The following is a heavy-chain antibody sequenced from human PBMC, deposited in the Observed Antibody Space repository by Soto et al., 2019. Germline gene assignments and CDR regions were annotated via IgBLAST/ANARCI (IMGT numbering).Heavy chain of an antibody. D-gene: IGHD6-19*01. CDR3: AKQSSGRNYFDF. CDR1: GFTFSSYA. J-gene: IGHJ4*02. Sequence: GGSLRLSCAASGFTFSSYAMTWVRQPPGKGLEWVSGISGSGGAPFYADSVKGRFTISRDNSRSTLYLQMNSLSAEDTAVYYCAKQSSGRNYFDFWGQGNLVTVSS. V-gene: IGHV3-23*01. CDR2: ISGSGGAP.